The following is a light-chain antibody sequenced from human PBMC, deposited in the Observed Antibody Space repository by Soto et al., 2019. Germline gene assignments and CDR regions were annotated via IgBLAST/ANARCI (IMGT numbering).Light chain of an antibody. CDR2: ASS. J-gene: IGKJ1*01. V-gene: IGKV1-39*01. CDR1: QSISSY. CDR3: QQTYSNPRP. Sequence: DIQMTQSTSSLSASVGDRVTITCRTSQSISSYLNWYQQIPGKAPKLLIYASSNLHTGVPSRFSGSASGTDFTLTISSLQPEDSATYYCQQTYSNPRPFGQGTKVDI.